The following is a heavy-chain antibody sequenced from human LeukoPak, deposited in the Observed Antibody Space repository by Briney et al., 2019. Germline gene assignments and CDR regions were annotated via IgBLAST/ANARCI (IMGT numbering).Heavy chain of an antibody. CDR1: GFSLDDYA. J-gene: IGHJ3*01. Sequence: PGRSLRLSCVGSGFSLDDYAMHWVRQVPGKGLEWVSSISWDSGSQAYADSVRGRFTISRDNAKNSPYLQMNSLRPEDTAFYYCIKDMGFDLLKDAFHVWGQGTLVTVSS. D-gene: IGHD3-9*01. CDR2: ISWDSGSQ. CDR3: IKDMGFDLLKDAFHV. V-gene: IGHV3-9*01.